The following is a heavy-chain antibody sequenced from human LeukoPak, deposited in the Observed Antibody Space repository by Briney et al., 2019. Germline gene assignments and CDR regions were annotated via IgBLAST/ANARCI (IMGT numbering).Heavy chain of an antibody. Sequence: PSETLSLTCTVSGGSISSSSYYWGWIRQPPGKGLEWIGSIYYSGSTYCNPSLKSRVTIPVDTSKNQFSLKLSSVTAADTAVYHCARRDPHYYDSSGYFDYWGQGTLVTVSS. J-gene: IGHJ4*02. CDR3: ARRDPHYYDSSGYFDY. V-gene: IGHV4-39*01. CDR2: IYYSGST. D-gene: IGHD3-22*01. CDR1: GGSISSSSYY.